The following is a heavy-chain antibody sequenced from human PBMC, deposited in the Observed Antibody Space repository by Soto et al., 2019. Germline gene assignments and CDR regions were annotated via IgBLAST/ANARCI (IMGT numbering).Heavy chain of an antibody. Sequence: QVQLVESGGGVVQPGRSLRLSCAASGFTFSSYGMHWVRQAPGKGLEWVAVISYDGSNQYYADSVKGRFTISRDNSKNTLYLQMNSLRPEDTAVYHCAKSTRVWVGEGYYGMDVWGQGTTVTVSS. D-gene: IGHD3-10*01. CDR2: ISYDGSNQ. V-gene: IGHV3-30*18. CDR1: GFTFSSYG. CDR3: AKSTRVWVGEGYYGMDV. J-gene: IGHJ6*02.